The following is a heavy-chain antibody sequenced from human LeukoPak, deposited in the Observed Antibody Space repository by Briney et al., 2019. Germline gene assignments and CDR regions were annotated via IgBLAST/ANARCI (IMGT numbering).Heavy chain of an antibody. CDR3: ARGSPKFGSSGYYYPGDY. CDR1: GYTFTGYY. J-gene: IGHJ4*02. CDR2: INPNSGGT. D-gene: IGHD3-22*01. Sequence: ASVKVSCKASGYTFTGYYMHWVRQAPGQGLEWMGWINPNSGGTNYAQKFQGRVTMTRDTSISTAYMELSRLRSDDTAVYYCARGSPKFGSSGYYYPGDYWGQGTLVTVSS. V-gene: IGHV1-2*02.